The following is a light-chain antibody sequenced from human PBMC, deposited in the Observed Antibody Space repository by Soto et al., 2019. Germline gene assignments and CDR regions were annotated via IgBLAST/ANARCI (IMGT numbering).Light chain of an antibody. V-gene: IGKV3-20*01. CDR3: QPYAGT. Sequence: EIVLTQSPGTLSLSPGERATLSCRASQSVSSSYLAWYQQKPGQAPRLLIYGASSRATGIPDRFSGSGSGTDITLTISRLEPEDSAVYYCQPYAGTFGQGTKVDIK. J-gene: IGKJ1*01. CDR2: GAS. CDR1: QSVSSSY.